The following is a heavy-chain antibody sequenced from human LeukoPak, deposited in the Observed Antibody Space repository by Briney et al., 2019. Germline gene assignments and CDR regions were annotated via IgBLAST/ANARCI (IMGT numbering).Heavy chain of an antibody. V-gene: IGHV1-46*01. Sequence: ASVKVSCKASGYTFTSYFMVWVRQAPGEGLEWMGMINPSGGSTNYAQKFQGRVTMTRDTSTSTVYMELSSPRSDDTAVYYCARGMGRAVAAHWGQGTLVTVSS. J-gene: IGHJ4*02. CDR1: GYTFTSYF. CDR3: ARGMGRAVAAH. CDR2: INPSGGST. D-gene: IGHD6-19*01.